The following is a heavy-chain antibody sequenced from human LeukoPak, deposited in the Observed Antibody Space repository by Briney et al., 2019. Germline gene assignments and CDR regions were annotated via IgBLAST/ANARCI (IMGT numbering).Heavy chain of an antibody. J-gene: IGHJ4*02. CDR1: IGSIGNDY. D-gene: IGHD1-7*01. CDR3: ARENKGTLHGSTAAFHY. V-gene: IGHV4-59*01. Sequence: SETLSLTCTVSIGSIGNDYWSWLRQSPGKGLGWIAYGHHSESPNYNPSLKSRVTISVDRSNNRFFLQLSSVTAADTAVYYCARENKGTLHGSTAAFHYWGQGTLVTVSS. CDR2: GHHSESP.